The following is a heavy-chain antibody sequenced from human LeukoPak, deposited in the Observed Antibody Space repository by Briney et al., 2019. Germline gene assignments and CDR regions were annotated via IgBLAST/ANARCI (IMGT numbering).Heavy chain of an antibody. Sequence: SETLSLTCAVSGYSISSGYYWGWIRQPPGKGLEWIGSIYHSGSTYYNPPLKSRVTISVDTSKNQFSLKLSSVTAADTAVYYCAREEDIAVDNFDYWGQGTLVTVSS. CDR3: AREEDIAVDNFDY. J-gene: IGHJ4*02. D-gene: IGHD6-19*01. V-gene: IGHV4-38-2*02. CDR2: IYHSGST. CDR1: GYSISSGYY.